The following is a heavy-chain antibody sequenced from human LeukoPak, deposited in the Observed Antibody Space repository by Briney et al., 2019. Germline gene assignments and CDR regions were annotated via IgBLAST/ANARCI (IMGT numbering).Heavy chain of an antibody. CDR1: GGTFSSYA. J-gene: IGHJ5*02. V-gene: IGHV1-69*04. CDR2: IIPILGIA. CDR3: ARVGAVRAWFDP. D-gene: IGHD1-26*01. Sequence: GASVKVSCKASGGTFSSYAIIWVRQAPGQGLEWMGRIIPILGIANYAQKFQGRVTITADKSTSTAYMELSSLRSDDTAVYYCARVGAVRAWFDPWGQGTLVTVSS.